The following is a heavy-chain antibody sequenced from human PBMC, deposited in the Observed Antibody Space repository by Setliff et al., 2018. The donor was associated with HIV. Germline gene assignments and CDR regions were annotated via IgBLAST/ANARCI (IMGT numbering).Heavy chain of an antibody. D-gene: IGHD2-15*01. J-gene: IGHJ3*02. CDR1: GGSISTSY. CDR2: IYISGTT. V-gene: IGHV4-4*09. Sequence: LSLTCTVSGGSISTSYWNWIRQPPGKGLEWIAYIYISGTTNYNPSLKSRVTISLDTSRNQFSLKLGSVTAADTAMYYCAREHCSGGSCNDFDIWSQGTMVTVSS. CDR3: AREHCSGGSCNDFDI.